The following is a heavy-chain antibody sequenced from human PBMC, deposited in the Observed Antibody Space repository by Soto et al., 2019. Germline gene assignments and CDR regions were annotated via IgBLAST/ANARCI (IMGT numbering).Heavy chain of an antibody. D-gene: IGHD1-26*01. CDR1: GFTFSSYG. CDR2: IWYDGSNK. Sequence: QVQLMESGGGVVQPGRSLRLSCAASGFTFSSYGMHWVRQAPGKGLEWVAVIWYDGSNKYYADSVKGRFTISRDNSKNTLYLQMNSLRAEDTAVYYCARDHSGSGDLDYWGQGTLVTVSS. J-gene: IGHJ4*02. CDR3: ARDHSGSGDLDY. V-gene: IGHV3-33*01.